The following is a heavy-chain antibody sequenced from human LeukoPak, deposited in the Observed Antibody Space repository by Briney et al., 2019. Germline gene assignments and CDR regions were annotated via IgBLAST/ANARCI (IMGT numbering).Heavy chain of an antibody. V-gene: IGHV3-21*01. CDR2: ISSSSSYI. J-gene: IGHJ5*02. CDR1: GFTFSSYS. D-gene: IGHD3-9*01. CDR3: ARDRDDILTGYSGWFDP. Sequence: PGGSLRLSCAASGFTFSSYSMNWVRQAPGKGLEWVSSISSSSSYIYYADSVKGRFTISRDNAKNSLYLQMNSLRAEDTAVYYCARDRDDILTGYSGWFDPWGQGTLVTVSS.